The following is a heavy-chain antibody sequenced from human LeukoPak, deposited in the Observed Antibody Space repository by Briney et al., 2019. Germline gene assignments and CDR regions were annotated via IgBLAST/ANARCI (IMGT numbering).Heavy chain of an antibody. CDR3: ARLDLKGYYDGRVDY. CDR2: IYPGDSDT. Sequence: GESLKISCKGSGYSFTSYWIGWVRQMPGKGLEWMGIIYPGDSDTRYSPSFQGQVTISADKSISPACLQWSSLKASDTAMYYCARLDLKGYYDGRVDYWGQGTLVTVSS. V-gene: IGHV5-51*01. D-gene: IGHD3-22*01. J-gene: IGHJ4*02. CDR1: GYSFTSYW.